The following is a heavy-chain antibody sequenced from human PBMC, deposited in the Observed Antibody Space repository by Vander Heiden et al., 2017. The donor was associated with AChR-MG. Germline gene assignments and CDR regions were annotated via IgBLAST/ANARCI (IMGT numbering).Heavy chain of an antibody. CDR3: ASLVGGTDVEDS. V-gene: IGHV3-7*01. D-gene: IGHD1-26*01. Sequence: EVHLVESGGGLVQPGGSLRLSCAASGFILRRNWVGWVRQAPGKGLEWVANIKQDGSEKYYVDSVKGRFTISRDNAKNSLYLQMNSLRAEDTAVYYCASLVGGTDVEDSWGQGTLVTVSS. CDR2: IKQDGSEK. J-gene: IGHJ4*02. CDR1: GFILRRNW.